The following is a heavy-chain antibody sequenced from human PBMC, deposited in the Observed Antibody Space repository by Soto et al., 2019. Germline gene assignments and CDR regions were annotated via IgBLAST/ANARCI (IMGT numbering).Heavy chain of an antibody. J-gene: IGHJ6*02. CDR2: ISYDGSNK. D-gene: IGHD3-22*01. V-gene: IGHV3-30*18. CDR3: AKGPRARPYYYDSITRGWYYYYGMDV. CDR1: RITFSSYG. Sequence: HPGGSLRLSCAAARITFSSYGMHWVRRAPGKGLEWVAVISYDGSNKYYADSVKGRFTISRDNSKNTLYLQMNSLRAEDTAVYYCAKGPRARPYYYDSITRGWYYYYGMDVWGQGTTVTVSS.